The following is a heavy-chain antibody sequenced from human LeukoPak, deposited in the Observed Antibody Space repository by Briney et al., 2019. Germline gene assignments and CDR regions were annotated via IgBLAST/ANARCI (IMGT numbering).Heavy chain of an antibody. CDR3: ARVPPWANWFDP. J-gene: IGHJ5*02. CDR1: GGSFSGYY. CDR2: INHSGST. V-gene: IGHV4-34*01. Sequence: SETLSLTCAVHGGSFSGYYWSWIRQPPGKGLEWIGEINHSGSTNYNPSLKSRVTISVDTSKNQFSLKLSSVTAADTAVYYCARVPPWANWFDPWGQGTLVTVSS. D-gene: IGHD7-27*01.